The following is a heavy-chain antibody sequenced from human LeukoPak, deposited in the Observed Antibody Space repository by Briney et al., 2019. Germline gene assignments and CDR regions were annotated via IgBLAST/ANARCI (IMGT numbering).Heavy chain of an antibody. CDR3: ARDTEGPQTLAGGVDY. Sequence: ASVKVSCKASGYTFTSYAMHWVRQAPGQRLEWMGWINAGNGNTKYSQKFQGRVTITRDTSASTAYMELSSLRSEDTAVYYCARDTEGPQTLAGGVDYWGQGTLVTVSS. CDR2: INAGNGNT. J-gene: IGHJ4*02. V-gene: IGHV1-3*01. CDR1: GYTFTSYA. D-gene: IGHD6-19*01.